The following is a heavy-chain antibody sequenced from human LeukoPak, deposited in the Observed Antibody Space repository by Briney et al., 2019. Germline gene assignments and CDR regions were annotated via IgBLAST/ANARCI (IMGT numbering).Heavy chain of an antibody. J-gene: IGHJ6*03. CDR3: ARWGDDETVTVSLPYRHQIYYYMDV. V-gene: IGHV4-4*07. CDR1: GASITAYY. D-gene: IGHD2-21*02. CDR2: VHTSGHT. Sequence: SETLSLTCTVSGASITAYYWSWVRQPAGAGLEWIGRVHTSGHTNYNPSLQTRVTMSVDTSRNLFSLKVGSANAADTAVYYCARWGDDETVTVSLPYRHQIYYYMDVWGKGTTVTVSS.